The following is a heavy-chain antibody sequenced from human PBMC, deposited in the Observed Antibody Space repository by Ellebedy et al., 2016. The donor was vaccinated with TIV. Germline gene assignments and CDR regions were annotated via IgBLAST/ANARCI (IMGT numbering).Heavy chain of an antibody. V-gene: IGHV1-18*01. Sequence: AASAKVSCKASGYTFSSYDISWVRQAPGQGLEWMGWISVYNGNTNYAQKLQGRVTMTTDTSTSTAYMELSSLRSEDTAVYYCASRLSELVRPRGAQGGVVYYYGMDVWGQGTTVTVSS. CDR1: GYTFSSYD. J-gene: IGHJ6*02. CDR2: ISVYNGNT. CDR3: ASRLSELVRPRGAQGGVVYYYGMDV. D-gene: IGHD1-7*01.